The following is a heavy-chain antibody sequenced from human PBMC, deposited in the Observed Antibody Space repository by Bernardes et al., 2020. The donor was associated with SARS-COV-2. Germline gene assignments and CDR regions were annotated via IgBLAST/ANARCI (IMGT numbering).Heavy chain of an antibody. Sequence: GGSLRLSCAASGFTFSSYGMHWVRQAPGKGLEWVAVIWYDGSNKYYADSVKGRFTISRDNSKNTLYLQMNSLRAEDTAVYYCARDYSRWYPRYYFDYWGQGTLVTVSS. CDR3: ARDYSRWYPRYYFDY. D-gene: IGHD2-15*01. CDR2: IWYDGSNK. CDR1: GFTFSSYG. V-gene: IGHV3-33*01. J-gene: IGHJ4*02.